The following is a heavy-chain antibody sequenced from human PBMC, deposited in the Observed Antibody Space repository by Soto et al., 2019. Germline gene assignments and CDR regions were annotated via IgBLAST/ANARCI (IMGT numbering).Heavy chain of an antibody. V-gene: IGHV4-34*01. D-gene: IGHD3-3*01. CDR3: ARVRDWFDP. CDR2: IDHSGYT. Sequence: SLTYAVWDGSVRGYYWNWIRQPPGKGLEWIGEIDHSGYTNYNPSLKSRVTISVDTSKNQFSLRLTSVTAADTAVYYCARVRDWFDPWGQGTLVTVSS. J-gene: IGHJ5*02. CDR1: DGSVRGYY.